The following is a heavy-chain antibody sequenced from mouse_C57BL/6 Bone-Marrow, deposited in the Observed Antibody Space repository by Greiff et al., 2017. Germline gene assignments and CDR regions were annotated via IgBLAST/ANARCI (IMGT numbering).Heavy chain of an antibody. J-gene: IGHJ1*03. V-gene: IGHV7-1*01. CDR1: GFTFSDFY. CDR3: ARDAPTGTGYWYFDV. CDR2: SRNKANDYTT. Sequence: EVKVVESGGGLVQSGRSLRLSCATSGFTFSDFYMEWVRQAPGKGLEWIAASRNKANDYTTEYSASVKGRFIVSRDTSQSILYLQMNALRAEDTAIYYCARDAPTGTGYWYFDVWGTGTTVTVSS. D-gene: IGHD4-1*02.